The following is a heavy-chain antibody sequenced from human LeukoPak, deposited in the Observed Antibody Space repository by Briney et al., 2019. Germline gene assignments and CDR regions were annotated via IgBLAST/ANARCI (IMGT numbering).Heavy chain of an antibody. V-gene: IGHV3-15*01. CDR3: TTASIAGTTNLAGDY. CDR1: GFTFSNAW. CDR2: IKTKTDGETT. D-gene: IGHD1/OR15-1a*01. Sequence: GGSLRLSRAASGFTFSNAWMSWVRQAPEKGLEWVGLIKTKTDGETTHYPAPVKGRFIITRDDSKNTLYLEMNSLQIDDTAVYYCTTASIAGTTNLAGDYWGQGTLVTVSS. J-gene: IGHJ4*02.